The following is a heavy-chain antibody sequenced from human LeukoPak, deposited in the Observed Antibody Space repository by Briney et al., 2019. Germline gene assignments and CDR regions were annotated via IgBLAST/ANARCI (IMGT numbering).Heavy chain of an antibody. CDR2: MFHNGNT. V-gene: IGHV4-38-2*02. J-gene: IGHJ4*02. D-gene: IGHD1-14*01. CDR3: ARRGSITGWSFDY. Sequence: PSETLSLTCTVSGHSIGAGFVWGWIRQSPGKGLEWLGNMFHNGNTYYNPSLNGRVTMSPDTSRNQFSLTLTSVTAADTAVYFCARRGSITGWSFDYWGLGSLVTVSS. CDR1: GHSIGAGFV.